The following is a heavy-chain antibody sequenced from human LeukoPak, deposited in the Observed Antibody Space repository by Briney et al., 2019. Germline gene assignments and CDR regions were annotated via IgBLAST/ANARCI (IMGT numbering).Heavy chain of an antibody. CDR3: ARGHCSSTSCSRNWFDP. D-gene: IGHD2-2*01. Sequence: PSETLSLTCTVSGGSISSHHWSWIRQPPGKGLEWIGYIYYSGSTYYNPSLKSRVTISVDKSKNQFSLKLSSVTAADTAVYYCARGHCSSTSCSRNWFDPWGQGTLVTVSS. CDR1: GGSISSHH. J-gene: IGHJ5*02. V-gene: IGHV4-59*11. CDR2: IYYSGST.